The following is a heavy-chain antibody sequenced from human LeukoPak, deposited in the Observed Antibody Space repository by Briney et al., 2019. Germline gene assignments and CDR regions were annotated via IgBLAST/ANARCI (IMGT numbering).Heavy chain of an antibody. CDR1: GYTFTSYG. D-gene: IGHD6-19*01. V-gene: IGHV1-18*01. J-gene: IGHJ6*03. CDR2: ISAYNGNT. Sequence: ASVKVSCEASGYTFTSYGISWVRQAPGQGLEWMGWISAYNGNTNYAQKLQGRVTMTTDTSTSTAYMELRSLRSDDTAVYYCARWEAVAGYMDVWGKGTTVTVSS. CDR3: ARWEAVAGYMDV.